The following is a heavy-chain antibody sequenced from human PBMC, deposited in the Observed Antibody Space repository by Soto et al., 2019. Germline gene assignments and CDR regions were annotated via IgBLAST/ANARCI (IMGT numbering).Heavy chain of an antibody. D-gene: IGHD3-9*01. CDR3: ARGVLRYFDWLSAPDY. Sequence: GGSLRLSCAASGFTFSTYTMNWVRQAPGKGLEWVSVIYSGGSTYYADSVKGRFTISRDNSKNTLYLQMNSLRAEDTAVYYCARGVLRYFDWLSAPDYWGQGTLVTVSS. CDR1: GFTFSTYT. V-gene: IGHV3-66*01. CDR2: IYSGGST. J-gene: IGHJ4*02.